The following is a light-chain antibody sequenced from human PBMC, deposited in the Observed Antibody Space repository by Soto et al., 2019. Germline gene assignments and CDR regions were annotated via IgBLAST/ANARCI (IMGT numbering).Light chain of an antibody. J-gene: IGKJ4*01. CDR3: QQYYSTPLT. CDR1: QSILYSSNTKNY. CDR2: WAS. V-gene: IGKV4-1*01. Sequence: DIVMTQSPDSLAVSLGERATINCKSSQSILYSSNTKNYLAWYQQKPRQPPKLLIYWASTLQSGVPDRFSGSGSATDFTLTISSLQAEDVAVYYCQQYYSTPLTFGGGTKVEIK.